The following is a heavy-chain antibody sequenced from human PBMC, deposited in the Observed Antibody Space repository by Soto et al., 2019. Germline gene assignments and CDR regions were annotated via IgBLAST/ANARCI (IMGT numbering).Heavy chain of an antibody. V-gene: IGHV1-69*06. Sequence: GASVKVSCKTSGGTFNSYLIDWVRQAPGRGLEWMGGIIPAFGTAKYAQKFQGRVTITADKSTTTAYMELRTLTSEDTAVYYCARGLDQPPVGLYFDTWGQGTLVTVSS. CDR2: IIPAFGTA. J-gene: IGHJ4*02. CDR3: ARGLDQPPVGLYFDT. D-gene: IGHD2-2*01. CDR1: GGTFNSYL.